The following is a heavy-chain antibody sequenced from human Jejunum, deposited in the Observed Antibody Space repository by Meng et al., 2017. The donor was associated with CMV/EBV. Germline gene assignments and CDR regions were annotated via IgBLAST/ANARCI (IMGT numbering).Heavy chain of an antibody. D-gene: IGHD2-2*01. CDR2: IYPGRET. V-gene: IGHV4-4*02. CDR3: ARVRGGCSRTSCTLDP. J-gene: IGHJ5*02. CDR1: DSSSSNHW. Sequence: DSSSSNHWWTGGRQTTGKGLEWIGEIYPGRETKYKQSIKSRATISSDKSKNQFSLNLNSVTAADTGVYYCARVRGGCSRTSCTLDPWGQGTLVTVSS.